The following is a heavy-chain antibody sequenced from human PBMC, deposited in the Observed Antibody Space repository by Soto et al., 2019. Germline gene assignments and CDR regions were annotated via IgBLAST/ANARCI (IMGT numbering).Heavy chain of an antibody. CDR1: VFTFIDYY. J-gene: IGHJ4*01. V-gene: IGHV3-11*01. D-gene: IGHD3-22*01. CDR3: ASLPQGYYDRSGRLVDY. CDR2: ISAGGSAI. Sequence: PGWSLRLSCASSVFTFIDYYMSWIRQAPGKGLEWVAYISAGGSAIYYGDSVKGRFTVSRDNTKKSLYLQMSTLSAADTAIYYCASLPQGYYDRSGRLVDYWGHGTLVTVSS.